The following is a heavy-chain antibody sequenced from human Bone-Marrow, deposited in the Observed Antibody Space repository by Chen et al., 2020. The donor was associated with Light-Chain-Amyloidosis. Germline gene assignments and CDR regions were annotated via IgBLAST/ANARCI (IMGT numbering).Heavy chain of an antibody. J-gene: IGHJ3*02. D-gene: IGHD3-3*01. Sequence: QVQLQESGPGLVKPSETLSLTCTVPGGSISSYYWSWIRQPPGKGLEWIGYIYDSGSTNYNPSLKSRVTISVDTSKNQFSLKLSSVTAADTAVYYCARGSRITIFGVSYPFDAFDIWGQGTMVTVSS. V-gene: IGHV4-59*01. CDR1: GGSISSYY. CDR2: IYDSGST. CDR3: ARGSRITIFGVSYPFDAFDI.